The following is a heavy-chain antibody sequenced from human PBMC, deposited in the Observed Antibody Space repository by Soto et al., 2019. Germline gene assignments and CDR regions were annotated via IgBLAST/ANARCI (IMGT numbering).Heavy chain of an antibody. J-gene: IGHJ4*02. D-gene: IGHD6-19*01. CDR2: ISWDGGST. CDR1: GFTFDDYT. V-gene: IGHV3-43*01. CDR3: AKDTRSFSGIAVDGFDY. Sequence: GGSLRLSCAASGFTFDDYTMHWVRQAPGKGLEWVSLISWDGGSTYYADSVKGRFTISRDNSKNSLYLQMNSLRTEDTALYYCAKDTRSFSGIAVDGFDYWGQGNLVTVSS.